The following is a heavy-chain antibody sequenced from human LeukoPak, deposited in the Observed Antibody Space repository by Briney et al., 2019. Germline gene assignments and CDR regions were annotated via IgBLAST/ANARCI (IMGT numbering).Heavy chain of an antibody. CDR1: GFTFTDHY. J-gene: IGHJ4*02. Sequence: ASVKVSCKASGFTFTDHYMHWVRQAPGQGLEWMGWINGKRGDTNYAQNFQDRVTMTRDTSTSTVYMELSRLTVDDTAVYYCARDHDWAVDYWGQGTLVTVSS. CDR3: ARDHDWAVDY. V-gene: IGHV1-2*02. D-gene: IGHD3-9*01. CDR2: INGKRGDT.